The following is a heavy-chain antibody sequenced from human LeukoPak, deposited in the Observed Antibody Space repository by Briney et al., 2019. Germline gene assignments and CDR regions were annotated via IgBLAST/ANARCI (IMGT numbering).Heavy chain of an antibody. CDR3: AGRGYYASGIYYTYSFDS. V-gene: IGHV5-51*01. CDR2: IYPGDSDT. D-gene: IGHD3-10*01. J-gene: IGHJ4*02. Sequence: GESLKISCKGSGYSFTSYWIGWVRQMPGKGLEWMGIIYPGDSDTRYSPSFQGQVTTSADKSISTAYLQWSSLKASDTALFYCAGRGYYASGIYYTYSFDSGARETRS. CDR1: GYSFTSYW.